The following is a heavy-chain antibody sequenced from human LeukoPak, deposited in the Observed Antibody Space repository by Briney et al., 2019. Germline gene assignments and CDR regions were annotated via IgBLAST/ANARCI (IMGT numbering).Heavy chain of an antibody. CDR2: IYYSGST. CDR1: GGSISSGDYY. D-gene: IGHD4-17*01. V-gene: IGHV4-30-4*01. CDR3: ARVFDGDYPFDY. J-gene: IGHJ4*02. Sequence: PSETLSLTCTVSGGSISSGDYYWSWIRQPPGKGLEWIGYIYYSGSTYYNPSLKSRVTISVDTSKNQFSLKLSSVTAADTAVYYCARVFDGDYPFDYWGLGTLVTVSS.